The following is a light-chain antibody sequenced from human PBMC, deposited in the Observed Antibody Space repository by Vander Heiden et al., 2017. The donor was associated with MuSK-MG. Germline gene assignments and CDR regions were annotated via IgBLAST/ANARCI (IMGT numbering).Light chain of an antibody. J-gene: IGKJ3*01. CDR3: QQDDSMSFT. CDR1: QSVLYSSNNKNY. CDR2: WAS. Sequence: DIVMTQSPDSPAVSLGERATINCKSSQSVLYSSNNKNYLAWYQQKPGQPPKLLIYWASTRESGVPDRFSGSGSGTDFTLTISSLQAEDVAVYYCQQDDSMSFTFGHGTKVDIK. V-gene: IGKV4-1*01.